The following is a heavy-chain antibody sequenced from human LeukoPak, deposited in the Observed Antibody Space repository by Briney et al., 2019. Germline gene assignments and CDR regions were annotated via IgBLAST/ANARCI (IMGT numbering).Heavy chain of an antibody. CDR2: IYYSGST. V-gene: IGHV4-4*02. J-gene: IGHJ4*02. D-gene: IGHD3-22*01. Sequence: PSETLSLTCAVSGGSISSSNWWSWVRQPPGKGLEWIGYIYYSGSTYYNPSLKSRVTISVDTSKNQFSLKLSSVTAADTAVYYCARVPKRGYSSGYSFDYWGQGTLVTVSS. CDR1: GGSISSSNW. CDR3: ARVPKRGYSSGYSFDY.